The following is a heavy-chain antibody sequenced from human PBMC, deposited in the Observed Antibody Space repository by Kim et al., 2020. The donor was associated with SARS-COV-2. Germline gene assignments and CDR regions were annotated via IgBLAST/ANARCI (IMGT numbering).Heavy chain of an antibody. CDR3: ARDVLRYFDWLLKNYYGMDV. V-gene: IGHV1-18*01. D-gene: IGHD3-9*01. CDR2: ISAYNGNK. Sequence: ASVKVSCKASGYTFTSYGISWVRQAPGQGLEWMGWISAYNGNKHYAQKRQGRVTMTTDTSTSTAYMELRSLRSDDTAVYYCARDVLRYFDWLLKNYYGMDVWGQGTTVTVSS. J-gene: IGHJ6*02. CDR1: GYTFTSYG.